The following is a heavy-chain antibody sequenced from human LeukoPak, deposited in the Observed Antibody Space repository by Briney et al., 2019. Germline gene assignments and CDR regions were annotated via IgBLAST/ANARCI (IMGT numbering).Heavy chain of an antibody. CDR3: ARPTYCSSTSCYDY. D-gene: IGHD2-2*01. Sequence: TGESLKISCKGSGYRFTSYWIGWVRQMPGEGLEWMAIIYPGDSDTRYSPSFQGQVTISADKSISTAYLQWSSLKASDAAMYYCARPTYCSSTSCYDYWGQGTLVTVSS. V-gene: IGHV5-51*01. CDR1: GYRFTSYW. J-gene: IGHJ4*02. CDR2: IYPGDSDT.